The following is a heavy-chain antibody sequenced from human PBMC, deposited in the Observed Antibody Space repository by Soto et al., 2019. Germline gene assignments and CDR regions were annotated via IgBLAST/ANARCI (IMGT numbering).Heavy chain of an antibody. CDR1: GFIFDDYA. V-gene: IGHV3-9*01. J-gene: IGHJ4*02. Sequence: GGSLRLSCAASGFIFDDYAMYWVRQAPGKGLEWASSISWNSDSLVYADSVKGRFAISRDNAKNSLHLQMSSLRAEDTAVYYCVRTIGGSSRRFFDYWGQGTLVTVSS. CDR3: VRTIGGSSRRFFDY. D-gene: IGHD1-26*01. CDR2: ISWNSDSL.